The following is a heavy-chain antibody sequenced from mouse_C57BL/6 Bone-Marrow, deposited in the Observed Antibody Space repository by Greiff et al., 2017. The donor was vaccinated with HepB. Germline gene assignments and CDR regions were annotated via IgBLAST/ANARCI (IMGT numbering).Heavy chain of an antibody. V-gene: IGHV1-69*01. CDR1: GYTFTSYW. Sequence: QVQLQQPGAELVMPGASVKLSCKASGYTFTSYWMHWVKQRPGQGLEWIGEIDPSDSYTNYNQKFKGKSTLTVDKSSSTAYMQLSSLTSEDSAVYYCARFPIYDGYYVFDYWGQGTTLTVSS. D-gene: IGHD2-3*01. J-gene: IGHJ2*01. CDR3: ARFPIYDGYYVFDY. CDR2: IDPSDSYT.